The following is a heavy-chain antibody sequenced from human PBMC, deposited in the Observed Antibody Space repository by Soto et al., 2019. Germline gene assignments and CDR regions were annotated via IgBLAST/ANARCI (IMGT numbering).Heavy chain of an antibody. Sequence: PGGSLRLSCTASGFPFSSYTMHWLRRAPGKGLEWVGIISFDGSSKYYADSVKGRFTISRDNSKNSVYLQVNSLRADDTAVYYCAKGHTNENGHYSYYGMDVWGQGTTVTVSS. CDR1: GFPFSSYT. CDR3: AKGHTNENGHYSYYGMDV. V-gene: IGHV3-30-3*01. D-gene: IGHD2-8*01. CDR2: ISFDGSSK. J-gene: IGHJ6*02.